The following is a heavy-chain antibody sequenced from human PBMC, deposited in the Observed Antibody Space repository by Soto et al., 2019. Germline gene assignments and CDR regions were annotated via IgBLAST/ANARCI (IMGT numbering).Heavy chain of an antibody. J-gene: IGHJ5*02. D-gene: IGHD4-17*01. CDR1: GFTFSRYE. V-gene: IGHV3-48*03. Sequence: GGSLRLSCAASGFTFSRYEMNWVRQAPGKGLEWVSYISSSGSTIFYADSVKGRFTISRDNARNSLYLQMNGLRAEDTAVYYCARDDYGDYANWFDPRGPGTLVTVSS. CDR2: ISSSGSTI. CDR3: ARDDYGDYANWFDP.